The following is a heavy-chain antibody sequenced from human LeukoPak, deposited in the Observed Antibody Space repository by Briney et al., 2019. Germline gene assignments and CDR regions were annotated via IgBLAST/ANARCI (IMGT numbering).Heavy chain of an antibody. D-gene: IGHD3-3*01. V-gene: IGHV3-11*04. CDR1: GFTFSDYY. Sequence: PGGSLRLSCAASGFTFSDYYMSWIRQAPEKGLEWVSYISSSGSTIYYADSVKGRFTISRDNAKNSLYLQMNSLRAEDTAVYYCARDGGFWSGYYRYYYYGMDVWDQGTTVTVSS. CDR3: ARDGGFWSGYYRYYYYGMDV. J-gene: IGHJ6*02. CDR2: ISSSGSTI.